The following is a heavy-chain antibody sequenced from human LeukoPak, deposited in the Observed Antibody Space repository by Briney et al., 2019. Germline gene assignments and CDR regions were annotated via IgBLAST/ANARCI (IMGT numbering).Heavy chain of an antibody. V-gene: IGHV3-53*01. Sequence: GGSLRLSCAASGFTVSSNYMSWVRQAPGKGLEWVSVIYSGGSTYYADSVKGRFTISRDNSKNTLYLQMNSLRAEDTAVYYCARQPRGYSYGYSALDIWGQGTMVTVSS. CDR1: GFTVSSNY. J-gene: IGHJ3*02. CDR2: IYSGGST. D-gene: IGHD5-18*01. CDR3: ARQPRGYSYGYSALDI.